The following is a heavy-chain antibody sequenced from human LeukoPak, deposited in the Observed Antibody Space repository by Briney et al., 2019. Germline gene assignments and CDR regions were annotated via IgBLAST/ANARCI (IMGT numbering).Heavy chain of an antibody. D-gene: IGHD3-10*01. CDR3: ALICYGSGSYQLKYYFDY. V-gene: IGHV5-51*01. CDR1: GYSFTSYW. Sequence: GESLKISCKGSGYSFTSYWIGWVRQMPGKGLEWMGIIYPGDSDTRYSPSFQGQVTISADKSISTAYLQWSSLKASDTAMYYCALICYGSGSYQLKYYFDYWGQGTLVTVSS. J-gene: IGHJ4*02. CDR2: IYPGDSDT.